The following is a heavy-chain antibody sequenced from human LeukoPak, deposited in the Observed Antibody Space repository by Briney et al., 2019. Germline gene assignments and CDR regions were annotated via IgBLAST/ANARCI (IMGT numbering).Heavy chain of an antibody. Sequence: NPGGSLRLSCAASGFTFSSYTMNWVRQAPGKGLEWVSSIISSSRYIYYADSVKGRFTISRDNAQNSLYLQMISLRAEDTAVYYCARKIQNAFDIWGQGTMVTVSS. V-gene: IGHV3-21*01. CDR1: GFTFSSYT. D-gene: IGHD5-18*01. CDR3: ARKIQNAFDI. J-gene: IGHJ3*02. CDR2: IISSSRYI.